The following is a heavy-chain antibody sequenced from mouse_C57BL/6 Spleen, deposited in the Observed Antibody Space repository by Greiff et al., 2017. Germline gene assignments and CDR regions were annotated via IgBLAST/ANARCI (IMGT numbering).Heavy chain of an antibody. J-gene: IGHJ4*01. CDR1: GFTFSDYG. CDR3: ARRRYYAMDY. Sequence: EVTLVESGGGLVKPGGSLKLSCAASGFTFSDYGMHWVRQAPEKGLEWVAYISSGSSTIYYADTVKGRFTISRDNAKNTLFLQMTSLRSEDTAMYYCARRRYYAMDYWGQGTSVTVSS. V-gene: IGHV5-17*01. CDR2: ISSGSSTI.